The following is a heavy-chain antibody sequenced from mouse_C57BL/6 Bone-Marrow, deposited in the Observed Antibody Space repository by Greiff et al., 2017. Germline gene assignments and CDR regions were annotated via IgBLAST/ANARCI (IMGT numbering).Heavy chain of an antibody. V-gene: IGHV1-64*01. CDR2: IHPNSGST. CDR1: GYTFTSYW. J-gene: IGHJ4*01. D-gene: IGHD6-2*01. Sequence: QVQLKQPGAELVKPGASVKLSCKASGYTFTSYWMHWVKQRPGQGLAWIGMIHPNSGSTNYNEKFKSKATLTVDKSSSTAYMQLSSLTSEDSAVYYCARSLFYSMDYGGQGTSVTVSS. CDR3: ARSLFYSMDY.